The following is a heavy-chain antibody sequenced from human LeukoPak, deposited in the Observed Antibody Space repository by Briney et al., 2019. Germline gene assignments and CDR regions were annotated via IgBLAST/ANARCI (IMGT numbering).Heavy chain of an antibody. Sequence: PSETLSLTRTGSGDSINSIDYYWGWIRQPPGKGLEWIATMSYNGKTYYNPSLKSRVTISVATSKNQFSLKLTSVTAADTAVYYCARHFRFYGSGISPLHYYYMDVWGRGTTVTISS. CDR3: ARHFRFYGSGISPLHYYYMDV. V-gene: IGHV4-39*01. D-gene: IGHD3-10*01. CDR1: GDSINSIDYY. J-gene: IGHJ6*03. CDR2: MSYNGKT.